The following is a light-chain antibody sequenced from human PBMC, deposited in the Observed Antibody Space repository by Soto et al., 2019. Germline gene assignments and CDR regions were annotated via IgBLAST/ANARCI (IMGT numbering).Light chain of an antibody. CDR1: QSVRSSY. J-gene: IGKJ1*01. CDR3: QQYGDMWT. V-gene: IGKV3-20*01. CDR2: GAS. Sequence: EIVLTQSPGTLSLSPGERATLNCRASQSVRSSYLAWYQQQPSQAPRLLIHGASRRATGIPDRFSGSGSGTDFTLTINRLEPEDFAVYFCQQYGDMWTFGQGTKVEIK.